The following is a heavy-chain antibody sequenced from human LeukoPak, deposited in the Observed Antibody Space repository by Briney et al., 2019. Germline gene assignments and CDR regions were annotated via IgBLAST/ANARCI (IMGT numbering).Heavy chain of an antibody. D-gene: IGHD6-6*01. CDR1: GFTFSSYA. Sequence: SGGSLRLSCAASGFTFSSYAMSWVRQAPGKGLEGVSAISGSGGSTYYADTVKGRFTISRDNSKNTLYLQMNSLRAEDTAVYYCAQDFEYSSSSGGWGQGTLVTVSS. CDR3: AQDFEYSSSSGG. CDR2: ISGSGGST. V-gene: IGHV3-23*01. J-gene: IGHJ4*02.